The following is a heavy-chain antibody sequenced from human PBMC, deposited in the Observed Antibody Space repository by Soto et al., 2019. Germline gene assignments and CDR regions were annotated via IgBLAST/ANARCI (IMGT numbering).Heavy chain of an antibody. Sequence: GGSLRLSCAASGFTFSHYSVHWVRQAPGKGLEWVTVISYNGNTIYYANSVKGRFTISRDNSKNMLYLQMNSLRTEDTAMYYCARELTEVDDLFDLWGKGTMVTVSS. V-gene: IGHV3-30-3*01. D-gene: IGHD2-15*01. J-gene: IGHJ3*01. CDR2: ISYNGNTI. CDR1: GFTFSHYS. CDR3: ARELTEVDDLFDL.